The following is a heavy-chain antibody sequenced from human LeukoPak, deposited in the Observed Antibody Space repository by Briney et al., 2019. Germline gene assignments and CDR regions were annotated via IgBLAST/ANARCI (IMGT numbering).Heavy chain of an antibody. CDR3: ARDGDTVLTRGYCYYMDV. J-gene: IGHJ6*03. CDR2: IRYDGSNK. D-gene: IGHD4-23*01. V-gene: IGHV3-30*02. CDR1: GFTFSGYG. Sequence: GGSLRLSCAPSGFTFSGYGMHWVRQAPGKGLEWVAFIRYDGSNKYYADSVKGRFTISRDNSKNTLYLQINSLRAEDTALYYCARDGDTVLTRGYCYYMDVWGKGTTVTVSS.